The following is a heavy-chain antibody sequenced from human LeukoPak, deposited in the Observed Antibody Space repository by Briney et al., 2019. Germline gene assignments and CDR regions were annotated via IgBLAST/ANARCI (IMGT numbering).Heavy chain of an antibody. D-gene: IGHD3-10*01. Sequence: SESLSLTCTVSGGSFSSYCWSWLRQPAGEGLEWIGRILTSGNTNYNPSLKSRVTMSVDTSKNQFSLKVSSVTAADTAVYYCARGPSGANCHDYWGQGTLVTVSS. V-gene: IGHV4-4*07. CDR2: ILTSGNT. CDR3: ARGPSGANCHDY. J-gene: IGHJ4*02. CDR1: GGSFSSYC.